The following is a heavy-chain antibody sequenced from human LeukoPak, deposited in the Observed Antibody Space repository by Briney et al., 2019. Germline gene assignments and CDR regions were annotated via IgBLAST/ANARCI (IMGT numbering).Heavy chain of an antibody. CDR1: GFTFGGYG. V-gene: IGHV3-30*02. CDR3: AKNYAVAGTGDY. CDR2: IRYDGSNK. D-gene: IGHD6-19*01. Sequence: PGGPLNLSCAGPGFTFGGYGMHWFGQAQGKGRGGGAFIRYDGSNKYYADSVKGRFTISRDNSKNTLYLQMNSLRAEDTAVYYCAKNYAVAGTGDYWGQGTLVTVSS. J-gene: IGHJ4*02.